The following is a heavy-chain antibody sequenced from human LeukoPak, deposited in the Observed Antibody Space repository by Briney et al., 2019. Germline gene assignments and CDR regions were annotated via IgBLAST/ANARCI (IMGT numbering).Heavy chain of an antibody. CDR3: VRETQAGITDFDY. CDR1: GFIFRRHW. J-gene: IGHJ4*01. V-gene: IGHV3-7*01. D-gene: IGHD4-23*01. CDR2: IKEDGSEQ. Sequence: PGGSLRLSXAASGFIFRRHWMTWVRRAPGKGLEWVGNIKEDGSEQYYPESMRGRFTISRDNVNNILYLQLNSLRFDDTGVYYCVRETQAGITDFDYWGQGTLVTVSS.